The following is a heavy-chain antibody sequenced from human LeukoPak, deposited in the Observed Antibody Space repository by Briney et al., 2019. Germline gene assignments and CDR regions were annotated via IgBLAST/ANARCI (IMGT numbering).Heavy chain of an antibody. CDR2: IIPIFGTA. J-gene: IGHJ4*02. Sequence: ASVKVSCKASGGTFSSYAISWVRQAPGQGLEWMGGIIPIFGTANYAQKFQGRVTITADESTSTAYMELSSLRSEDTAVYYCAKDQGLYDSSGYSGFDYWGQGTLVTVSS. D-gene: IGHD3-22*01. V-gene: IGHV1-69*13. CDR3: AKDQGLYDSSGYSGFDY. CDR1: GGTFSSYA.